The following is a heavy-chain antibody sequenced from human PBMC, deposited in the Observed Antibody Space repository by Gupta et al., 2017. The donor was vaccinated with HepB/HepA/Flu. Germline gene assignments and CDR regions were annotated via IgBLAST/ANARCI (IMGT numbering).Heavy chain of an antibody. CDR3: VRCGGDCRYGLDF. CDR1: GFIFSDHY. Sequence: EVQLVESGGGLVQPGGSLRLSVAASGFIFSDHYMAWVRQAPGKGLEWVGHTTNKANSYTTEYAASVRGRFTNSRDDSKKSMYLQMNSLKTEDTAVYYCVRCGGDCRYGLDFWGQGTTVTVSS. V-gene: IGHV3-72*01. CDR2: TTNKANSYTT. J-gene: IGHJ6*02. D-gene: IGHD2-21*02.